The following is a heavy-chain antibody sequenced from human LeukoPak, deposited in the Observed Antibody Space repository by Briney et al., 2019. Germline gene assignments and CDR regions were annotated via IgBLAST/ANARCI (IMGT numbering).Heavy chain of an antibody. J-gene: IGHJ3*02. V-gene: IGHV3-48*03. D-gene: IGHD3-3*01. CDR3: ARAKGKIFGVINHTGGAFDI. Sequence: GGSLRLSCAASGFTFSSYEMNWVRQAPGKGLEWVSYISSSGSTIYYADSVKGRFTISRDNAKNSLYLQMNSLRAEDTAVYYCARAKGKIFGVINHTGGAFDIWGQGTMVTVSS. CDR1: GFTFSSYE. CDR2: ISSSGSTI.